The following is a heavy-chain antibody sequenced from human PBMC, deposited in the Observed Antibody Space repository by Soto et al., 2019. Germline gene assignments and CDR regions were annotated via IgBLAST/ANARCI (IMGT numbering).Heavy chain of an antibody. CDR2: IYYSGST. CDR3: ATVPVVLMVYATWFDP. CDR1: GGSISSGDYY. Sequence: PSETLSLTCTVSGGSISSGDYYWSWIRQPPGKGLEWIGYIYYSGSTYYNPSLKSRVTISVDTSKNQFSLKLSSVTAADTAVYYCATVPVVLMVYATWFDPWGQGTLVTVSS. J-gene: IGHJ5*02. D-gene: IGHD2-8*01. V-gene: IGHV4-30-4*01.